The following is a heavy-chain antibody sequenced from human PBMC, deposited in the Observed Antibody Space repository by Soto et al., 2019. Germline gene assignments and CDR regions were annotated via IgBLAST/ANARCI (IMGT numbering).Heavy chain of an antibody. J-gene: IGHJ6*02. Sequence: EVQLVESGGGLVQPGGSLRLSCAASGFTFSSYWMHWVRQAPGKGLVWVSRINSDGSSTSYADSVKGRFTISRDNAKNQLYLQMNSLRAEDTAVYYCASGGVVATTYYYYDMDVWGQGTTVTDSS. CDR1: GFTFSSYW. CDR2: INSDGSST. CDR3: ASGGVVATTYYYYDMDV. V-gene: IGHV3-74*01. D-gene: IGHD1-26*01.